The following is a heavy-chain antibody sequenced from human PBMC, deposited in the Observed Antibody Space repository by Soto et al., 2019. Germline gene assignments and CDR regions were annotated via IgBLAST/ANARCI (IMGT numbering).Heavy chain of an antibody. CDR1: GGSISGGGYS. D-gene: IGHD5-18*01. CDR2: IYHSGST. V-gene: IGHV4-30-2*05. J-gene: IGHJ4*02. CDR3: ARARGYSYGYSIDY. Sequence: PSETLSLTCSVSGGSISGGGYSWSWIRQPPGKGLEWIGYIYHSGSTYYNPSLKSRVTISVDTSKNQLSLKLSSVTAADTAVYYCARARGYSYGYSIDYWGQGTLVTVSS.